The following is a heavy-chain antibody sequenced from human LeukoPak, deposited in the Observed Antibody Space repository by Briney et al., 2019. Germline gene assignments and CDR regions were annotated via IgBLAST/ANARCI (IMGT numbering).Heavy chain of an antibody. J-gene: IGHJ5*02. CDR2: IYYSGST. V-gene: IGHV4-59*08. CDR1: GGSISSYY. CDR3: ARQLGIGWFDP. Sequence: SETPSLTCTVSGGSISSYYWSWIRQPPGKGLEWIGYIYYSGSTNYNPSLKSRVTISVDTSKNQFSLKLSSVTAADTAVYYCARQLGIGWFDPWGQGTLVTVSS. D-gene: IGHD2-15*01.